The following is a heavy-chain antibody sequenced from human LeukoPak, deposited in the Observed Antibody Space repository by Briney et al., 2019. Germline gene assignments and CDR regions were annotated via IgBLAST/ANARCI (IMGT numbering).Heavy chain of an antibody. V-gene: IGHV3-30-3*01. D-gene: IGHD2-2*01. J-gene: IGHJ4*02. CDR1: GFTFSSYA. Sequence: GGSLRLSCAASGFTFSSYAMHWVRQAPVKGLEWVAVISYDGSNKYYADSVKGRFTISRDNSKNTLYLQMNSLRAEDTAVYYCARGHRIVVVPAATDYWGQGTLVTVSS. CDR2: ISYDGSNK. CDR3: ARGHRIVVVPAATDY.